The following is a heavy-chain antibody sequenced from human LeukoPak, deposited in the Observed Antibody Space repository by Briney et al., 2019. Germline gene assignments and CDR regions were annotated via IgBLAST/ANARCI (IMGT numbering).Heavy chain of an antibody. CDR1: GFTFSSYA. D-gene: IGHD5-18*01. CDR3: AKTRNRSWIQLWLPFDY. Sequence: GGSLRLSCAASGFTFSSYAMSWVRQAPGKGLEWVSAISGSGGSTYYADSVKGRFTISRDNSKNTLYLQMNSLRAEDTAVYYCAKTRNRSWIQLWLPFDYWGQGTLVTVS. CDR2: ISGSGGST. J-gene: IGHJ4*02. V-gene: IGHV3-23*01.